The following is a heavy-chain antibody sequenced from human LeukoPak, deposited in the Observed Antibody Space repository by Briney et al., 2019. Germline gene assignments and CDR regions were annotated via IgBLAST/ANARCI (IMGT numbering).Heavy chain of an antibody. CDR1: GFTFSSGY. V-gene: IGHV3-53*01. CDR2: IYSDGST. Sequence: GGSLRLSCAASGFTFSSGYMSWVRQAPGKGLEWVSLIYSDGSTYYADSVKGRFTISRDNSKNTLYLQMNSLRAEDTAVYYCARAPWGSEGTGYYHSWGQGALVTVSS. D-gene: IGHD3-22*01. CDR3: ARAPWGSEGTGYYHS. J-gene: IGHJ4*02.